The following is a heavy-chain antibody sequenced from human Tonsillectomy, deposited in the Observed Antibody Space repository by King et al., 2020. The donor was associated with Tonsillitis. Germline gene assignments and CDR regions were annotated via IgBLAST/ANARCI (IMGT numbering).Heavy chain of an antibody. CDR1: GGSISSSSYY. CDR2: IYYSGST. Sequence: QLQESGPGLVKPSETLSLTCTVSGGSISSSSYYWAWIRQSPGKGLEWIGSIYYSGSTYYNPSLKSRVTIAVDTSKNQFSLKLTSVTAADTALYYCAVTSSDSSGYYYLDDWGQGTLVTVSS. J-gene: IGHJ4*02. D-gene: IGHD3-22*01. V-gene: IGHV4-39*07. CDR3: AVTSSDSSGYYYLDD.